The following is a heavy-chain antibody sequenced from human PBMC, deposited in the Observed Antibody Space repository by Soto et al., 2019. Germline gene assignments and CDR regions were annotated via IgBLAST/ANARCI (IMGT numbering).Heavy chain of an antibody. J-gene: IGHJ3*02. CDR3: ARIPTGTAPMDAFDI. V-gene: IGHV1-69*06. CDR2: IIPIFGTA. Sequence: QVQLVQSGAEVKKPGPSVKVSCKASGGTFSSYAISWVRQAPGQGLDWLGGIIPIFGTANYAQKFQGRVTITADKSTSTAYMELSSLRSEDTAVYYCARIPTGTAPMDAFDIWVQGTMVTVSS. CDR1: GGTFSSYA. D-gene: IGHD1-1*01.